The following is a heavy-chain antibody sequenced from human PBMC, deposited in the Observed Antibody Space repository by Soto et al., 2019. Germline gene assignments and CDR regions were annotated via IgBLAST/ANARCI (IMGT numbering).Heavy chain of an antibody. CDR1: GFTFSSYG. D-gene: IGHD3-3*01. CDR3: ARQFLDREGDYYYYYMDV. V-gene: IGHV3-33*01. J-gene: IGHJ6*03. CDR2: IWYDGSNK. Sequence: PGGSLRLSCAASGFTFSSYGMHWVRQAPGKGLEWVAVIWYDGSNKYYADSVKGRFTISRDNSKNTLYLQMNSLRAEDTAVYYCARQFLDREGDYYYYYMDVWGKGTTVTVSS.